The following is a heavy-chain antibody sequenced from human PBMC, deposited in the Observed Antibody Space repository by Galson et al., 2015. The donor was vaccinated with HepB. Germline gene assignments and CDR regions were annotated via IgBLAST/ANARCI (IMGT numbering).Heavy chain of an antibody. CDR3: ASISLDGSGSWDNYYYYGMDV. CDR2: ISSSSSTI. J-gene: IGHJ6*02. D-gene: IGHD3-10*01. CDR1: GFTFSSYS. V-gene: IGHV3-48*04. Sequence: SLRLSCAASGFTFSSYSMNWVRQAPGKGLEWVSYISSSSSTIYYADSVKGRFTISRDNAKNSLYLQMNSLRAEDTAVYYCASISLDGSGSWDNYYYYGMDVWGQGTTVTVSS.